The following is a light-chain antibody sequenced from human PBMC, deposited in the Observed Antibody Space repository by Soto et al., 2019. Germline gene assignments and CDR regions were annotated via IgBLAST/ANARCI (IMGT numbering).Light chain of an antibody. Sequence: QSVLTQSPSASGTPGQWVSISCSGSSSNIGSNNVYWYQQFPGSAPRFLIYPNSPRPSGVPDRFSASKSGTSASLVISGLRPEDEAAYYCATWDDHPSGRSWVFGGGTKLTVL. CDR1: SSNIGSNN. CDR2: PNS. CDR3: ATWDDHPSGRSWV. V-gene: IGLV1-47*01. J-gene: IGLJ3*02.